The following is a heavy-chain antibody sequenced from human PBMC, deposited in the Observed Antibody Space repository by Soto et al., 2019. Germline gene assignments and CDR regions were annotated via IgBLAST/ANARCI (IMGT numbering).Heavy chain of an antibody. J-gene: IGHJ5*02. CDR3: ATHSLDSGYGSS. CDR2: IYYSGST. V-gene: IGHV4-30-4*01. CDR1: GGSISSGDYY. Sequence: SETLSLTCTVSGGSISSGDYYWSWILQPPGKGLEWIGYIYYSGSTYYNPSLKSRVIMSVDTSRTRFTLEVTSVTAADSAVYYCATHSLDSGYGSSWGPGTLVTVSS. D-gene: IGHD5-12*01.